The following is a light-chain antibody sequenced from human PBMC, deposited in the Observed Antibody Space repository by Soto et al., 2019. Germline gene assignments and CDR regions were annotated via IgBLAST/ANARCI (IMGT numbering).Light chain of an antibody. CDR3: QQYNSWPRGT. CDR1: QSVLNTSKNKNF. J-gene: IGKJ3*01. V-gene: IGKV4-1*01. CDR2: WAS. Sequence: DIVMTQSPDSLAVSLGERVIISCKSSQSVLNTSKNKNFLGWYRQKPGQPPQPLIYWASTRESGVPDRISGSGSGTDFTLTISSLQAEDVAVYYCQQYNSWPRGTFGPGTKVEIK.